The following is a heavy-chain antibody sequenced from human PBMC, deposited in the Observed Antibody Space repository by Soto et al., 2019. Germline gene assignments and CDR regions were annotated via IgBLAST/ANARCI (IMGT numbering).Heavy chain of an antibody. D-gene: IGHD6-6*01. CDR2: IYPGDSKT. CDR3: ARSTIAPHLFMYPFDY. CDR1: GFSFTTYW. V-gene: IGHV5-51*01. Sequence: GESLKISCKGSGFSFTTYWIAWVRQMPGKGLEWMGIIYPGDSKTTYSPSFQGQVTISADKSISTAYLQWSSLKASDTAMYYCARSTIAPHLFMYPFDYWGQGTLVTVSS. J-gene: IGHJ4*01.